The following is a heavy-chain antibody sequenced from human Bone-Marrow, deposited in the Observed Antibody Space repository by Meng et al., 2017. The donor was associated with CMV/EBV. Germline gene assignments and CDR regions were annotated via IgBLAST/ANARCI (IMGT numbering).Heavy chain of an antibody. J-gene: IGHJ6*02. CDR3: ARDSHNYDFWSGYYETYYGMDV. V-gene: IGHV3-30*04. D-gene: IGHD3-3*01. CDR1: GFTFSSYA. Sequence: LSLTCAASGFTFSSYAMHWVRQAPGKGLEWVAVISYDGSNKYYADSVKGRFTISRDNSKNTLYLQMNSLRAEDTAVYYCARDSHNYDFWSGYYETYYGMDVWGQGTTVTVSS. CDR2: ISYDGSNK.